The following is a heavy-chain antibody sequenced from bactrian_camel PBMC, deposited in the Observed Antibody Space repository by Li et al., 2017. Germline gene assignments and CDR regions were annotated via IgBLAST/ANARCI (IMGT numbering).Heavy chain of an antibody. J-gene: IGHJ4*01. CDR1: GYTSGRYC. Sequence: HVQLVESGGGSVQAGGSLRLSCAVSGYTSGRYCMAWFRQVAGKEREGIAALYPDAGSTYYDDSVKGRFTISKRGNTLYLQMNSLKPEDTAVYYCVRDRTPYRSLYRLGTFPDRGTTTGGQGTQVTVS. CDR2: LYPDAGST. V-gene: IGHV3S1*01. D-gene: IGHD2*01. CDR3: VRDRTPYRSLYRLGTFPDRGTTT.